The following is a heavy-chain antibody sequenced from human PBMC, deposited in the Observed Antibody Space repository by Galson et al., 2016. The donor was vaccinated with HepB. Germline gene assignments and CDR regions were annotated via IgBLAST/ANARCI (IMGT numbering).Heavy chain of an antibody. V-gene: IGHV3-7*04. J-gene: IGHJ4*02. CDR2: IHQDGGQR. D-gene: IGHD1-26*01. Sequence: SLRLSCAASGFTFSSFWMSWVRQAPGKGLEWVANIHQDGGQRYYVDSVKGRFTVSRDNAKNSLYLHMNSLRVDDTALYYCARRMLVGAGFDYWGQGAPVTVSS. CDR1: GFTFSSFW. CDR3: ARRMLVGAGFDY.